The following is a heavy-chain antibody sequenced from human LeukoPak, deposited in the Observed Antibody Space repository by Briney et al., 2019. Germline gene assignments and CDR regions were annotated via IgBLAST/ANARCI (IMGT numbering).Heavy chain of an antibody. CDR3: TGTIFGVLVDY. D-gene: IGHD3-3*01. V-gene: IGHV3-73*01. CDR2: IRSKANSYAT. J-gene: IGHJ4*02. Sequence: GGSLRLSCAASGFTFSGSAMHWVRQASGKGLGWVGRIRSKANSYATAYAASVKGRFTISRDDSKNTAYLQMNSLKTEDTAVYYCTGTIFGVLVDYWGQGTLVTVSS. CDR1: GFTFSGSA.